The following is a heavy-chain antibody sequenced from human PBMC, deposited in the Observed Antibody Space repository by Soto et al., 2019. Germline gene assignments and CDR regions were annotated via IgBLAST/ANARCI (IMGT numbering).Heavy chain of an antibody. V-gene: IGHV4-30-4*01. J-gene: IGHJ4*02. CDR2: IYDSGST. D-gene: IGHD2-2*01. Sequence: QVQLQESGPGLVKPSQTLSLTCTVSGGSISSGAYYWRWIRHPPGKGLEWIGSIYDSGSTYYNPSLRSRVTIEVDTSKNPCSLKRSSGTDADKAVYYCARLRYCSSTSCSPCDYLGQGTLVTVSS. CDR3: ARLRYCSSTSCSPCDY. CDR1: GGSISSGAYY.